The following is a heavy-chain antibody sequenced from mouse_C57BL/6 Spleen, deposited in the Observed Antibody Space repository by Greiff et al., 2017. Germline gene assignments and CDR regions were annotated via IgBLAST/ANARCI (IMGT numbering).Heavy chain of an antibody. CDR2: IDPENGGT. D-gene: IGHD2-14*01. J-gene: IGHJ4*01. Sequence: QVHVKQSGAELVRPGASVKMSCKASGYTFTDYEMHWVKQTPGQGLEWIGAIDPENGGTAYNQKFKGKAILTADKSSSTAYMRLRSLTSEDSAVYYCTRGGNAMCYWGQGTSVTVSS. CDR1: GYTFTDYE. V-gene: IGHV1-15*01. CDR3: TRGGNAMCY.